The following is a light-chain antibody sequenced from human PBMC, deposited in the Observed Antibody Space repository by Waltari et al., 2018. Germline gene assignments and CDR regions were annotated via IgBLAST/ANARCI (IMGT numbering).Light chain of an antibody. CDR2: WAS. CDR1: QSVLYSSNNKNY. Sequence: DIVMTQSPDSLAVSLGERATINCKSSQSVLYSSNNKNYLVWYQQKPGQPPKLLIYWASTRESGVPDRFSGSGSGTDFTLTISSLQAEDVAVYYCLQYYNNPFAFGPGTKVDIK. J-gene: IGKJ3*01. CDR3: LQYYNNPFA. V-gene: IGKV4-1*01.